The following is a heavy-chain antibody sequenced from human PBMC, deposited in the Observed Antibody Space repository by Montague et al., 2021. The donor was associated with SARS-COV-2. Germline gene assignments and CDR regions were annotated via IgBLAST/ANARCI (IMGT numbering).Heavy chain of an antibody. Sequence: SETLSLTCSVSGDSISSYYYNWIRQTPGKGLEWIGYAYYVPSTNSANTXXNPSLKRRVTISLDTSENQLYLKLSSVTAADTAVYYCARTWRFGQSYGLDIWGQGTMVTVSS. CDR2: AYYVPST. V-gene: IGHV4-59*01. CDR1: GDSISSYY. J-gene: IGHJ3*02. D-gene: IGHD3-16*01. CDR3: ARTWRFGQSYGLDI.